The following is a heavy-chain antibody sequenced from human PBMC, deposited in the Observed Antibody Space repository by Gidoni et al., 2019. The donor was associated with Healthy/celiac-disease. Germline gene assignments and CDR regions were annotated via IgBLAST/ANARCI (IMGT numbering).Heavy chain of an antibody. Sequence: QVQLQQWGAGLLKPSETLSLTCAVYGGSFSGYYWSWIRQPPGKGLEWIGESNHSGSTNYNPSLKSRGTISVDTSKNQFSLKLSYVTAADTAVYYCARVWPLYYYDSSGYPAAHWYFDLWGRGTLVTVSS. CDR2: SNHSGST. J-gene: IGHJ2*01. CDR1: GGSFSGYY. V-gene: IGHV4-34*01. CDR3: ARVWPLYYYDSSGYPAAHWYFDL. D-gene: IGHD3-22*01.